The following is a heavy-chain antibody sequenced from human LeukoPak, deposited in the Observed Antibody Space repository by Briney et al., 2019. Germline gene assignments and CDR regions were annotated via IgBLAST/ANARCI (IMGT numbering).Heavy chain of an antibody. Sequence: ASVKVSCKTSGYNFNVYHMHWVRQATGQGPEWMGWMNPNSGNTGYAQKFQGRVTMTRNTSISTAYMELSSLRSEDTAVYYCARGPSKVTARWYNWFDPWGQGTLVTVSS. CDR1: GYNFNVYH. V-gene: IGHV1-8*02. D-gene: IGHD4-17*01. CDR2: MNPNSGNT. CDR3: ARGPSKVTARWYNWFDP. J-gene: IGHJ5*02.